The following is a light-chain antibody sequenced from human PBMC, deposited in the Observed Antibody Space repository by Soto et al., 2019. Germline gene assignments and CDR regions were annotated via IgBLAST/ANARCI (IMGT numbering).Light chain of an antibody. CDR1: QSVSSN. J-gene: IGKJ4*01. V-gene: IGKV3-15*01. CDR2: GAS. CDR3: QQYQKWPIT. Sequence: EIVMTQSPATLSVSPGERATLSCRASQSVSSNLAWYQHKPGQAPRLLIYGASIRATGVPARFSGSGSGTEFTLTISSLQSEDFAVYYCQQYQKWPITFGGGTKAEIK.